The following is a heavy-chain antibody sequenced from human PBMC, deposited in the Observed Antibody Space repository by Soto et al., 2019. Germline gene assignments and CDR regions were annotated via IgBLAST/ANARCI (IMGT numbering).Heavy chain of an antibody. CDR1: GFTFSSYG. J-gene: IGHJ4*02. D-gene: IGHD6-13*01. Sequence: GGSLRLSCAASGFTFSSYGMHWVRQAPGKGLEWVAVISYDGSNKYYADSVKGRFTISRDNSKNTLYLQMNSLRAEDTAVYYCAKDRRGIAAAGTELDYWGQGTLVTVSS. CDR2: ISYDGSNK. V-gene: IGHV3-30*18. CDR3: AKDRRGIAAAGTELDY.